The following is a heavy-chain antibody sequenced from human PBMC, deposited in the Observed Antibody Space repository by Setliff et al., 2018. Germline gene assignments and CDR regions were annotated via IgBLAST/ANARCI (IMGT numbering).Heavy chain of an antibody. Sequence: SETLSLTCTFYGGPFSDYYWGWVRQTPGKGLGWIAEINPSGTTNYIPSLKSRLTISVDTSKRQFSLKMTSVTAADTAMYYCAGTPARGTTWLSPFDYWGQGTLVTVSS. CDR2: INPSGTT. J-gene: IGHJ4*02. CDR1: GGPFSDYY. V-gene: IGHV4-34*01. D-gene: IGHD5-12*01. CDR3: AGTPARGTTWLSPFDY.